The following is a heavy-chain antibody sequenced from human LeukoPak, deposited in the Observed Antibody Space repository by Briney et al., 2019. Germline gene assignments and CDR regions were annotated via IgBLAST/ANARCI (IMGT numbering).Heavy chain of an antibody. J-gene: IGHJ4*02. CDR2: ISSSGSTI. D-gene: IGHD2-21*01. Sequence: GGSLRLSCAASGFTFSDYYMSWIRQAPGKGLEWVSYISSSGSTIYYADSVKGRFTISRDNAKNTLYLQMNSLRADDTAVFYCARGSLGSSTSSDCCPLDYWGQGALVTVSS. CDR1: GFTFSDYY. CDR3: ARGSLGSSTSSDCCPLDY. V-gene: IGHV3-11*01.